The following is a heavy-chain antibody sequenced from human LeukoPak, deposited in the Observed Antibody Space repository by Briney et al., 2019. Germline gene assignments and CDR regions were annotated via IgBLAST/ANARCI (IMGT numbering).Heavy chain of an antibody. Sequence: PGGSLRLPCAASGFTFDDYAMHWVRQAPGKGLEWVSGISWNSGSIGYADSVKGRFTISRDNAKNSLHLQMNSLRAEDTALYYCAKDIAAAADGPLDYWGQGTLVTVSS. CDR3: AKDIAAAADGPLDY. CDR1: GFTFDDYA. J-gene: IGHJ4*02. D-gene: IGHD6-13*01. V-gene: IGHV3-9*01. CDR2: ISWNSGSI.